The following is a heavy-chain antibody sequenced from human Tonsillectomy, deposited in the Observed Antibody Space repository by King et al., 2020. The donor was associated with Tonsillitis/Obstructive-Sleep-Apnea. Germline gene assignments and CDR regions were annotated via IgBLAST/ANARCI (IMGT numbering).Heavy chain of an antibody. CDR1: GGSISNYY. CDR2: IYYSGST. Sequence: QLQESGPGLVKPSETLSLTCSVSGGSISNYYWSWLRQPPGKGLEWIGFIYYSGSTNYNPSLENRVTISVDTSKNQFSLKLSSVTAADTAVYYCATDGLLQTVTWRWGYMDVWGKGTTVTVSS. CDR3: ATDGLLQTVTWRWGYMDV. V-gene: IGHV4-59*01. D-gene: IGHD5-24*01. J-gene: IGHJ6*03.